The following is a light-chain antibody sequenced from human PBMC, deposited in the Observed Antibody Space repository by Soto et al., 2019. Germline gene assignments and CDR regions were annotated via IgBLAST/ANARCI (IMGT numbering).Light chain of an antibody. CDR3: SSYAGTHIV. CDR1: SSDVGTYNS. CDR2: EVT. V-gene: IGLV2-8*01. J-gene: IGLJ1*01. Sequence: SALTQPPSASGSPGQSVTISCTGTSSDVGTYNSVSWYQQHPGKAPKLMMYEVTKRPAGVPDRFSGSKSGNTASLTVSGLQAEDEADYYCSSYAGTHIVFGIGTKVTVL.